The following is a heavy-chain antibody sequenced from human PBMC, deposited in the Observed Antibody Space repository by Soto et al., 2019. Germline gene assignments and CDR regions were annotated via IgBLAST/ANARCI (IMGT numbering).Heavy chain of an antibody. CDR3: ASPKTRRMVYAYHNNYHGMDV. J-gene: IGHJ6*02. CDR1: GGTFSSYA. Sequence: QVQLVQSGAEVKKPGSSVKVSCKASGGTFSSYAISWVRQAPGQGLGWVGGIIPMFGTANYAQRLQGRVTITADESTSTAYMELSSLRSEDTAVYYCASPKTRRMVYAYHNNYHGMDVWGQGTTVTVSS. D-gene: IGHD2-8*01. V-gene: IGHV1-69*12. CDR2: IIPMFGTA.